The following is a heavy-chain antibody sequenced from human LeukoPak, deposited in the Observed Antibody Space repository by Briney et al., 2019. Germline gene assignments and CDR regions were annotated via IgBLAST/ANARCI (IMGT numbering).Heavy chain of an antibody. CDR1: GFTFGSYG. CDR3: AREKSDAFDI. Sequence: GGSLRLSCAASGFTFGSYGMHCVRQAPGKGLEWVAVIWYDGSDKYYGESVKGRFTSSRDNSKNTLYLQMNSLRAEDTAIYHCAREKSDAFDIWGQGTMVTVSS. CDR2: IWYDGSDK. J-gene: IGHJ3*02. V-gene: IGHV3-33*01.